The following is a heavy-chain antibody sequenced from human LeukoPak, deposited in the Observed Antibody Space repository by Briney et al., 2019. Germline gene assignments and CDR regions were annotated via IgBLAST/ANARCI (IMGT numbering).Heavy chain of an antibody. V-gene: IGHV4-38-2*02. J-gene: IGHJ4*02. CDR1: GYSISSGYY. CDR3: ARPSGDY. Sequence: SETLSLTCTVSGYSISSGYYWGWIRPPPGKGLEWIGSIYHSGSTYYNPSPKSRVTISVDTSKNQFSLKLSSVTAADTAVYYCARPSGDYWGQGTLVTVSS. CDR2: IYHSGST.